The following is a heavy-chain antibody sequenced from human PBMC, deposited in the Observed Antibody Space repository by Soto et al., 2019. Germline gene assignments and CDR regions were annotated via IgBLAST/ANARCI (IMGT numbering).Heavy chain of an antibody. V-gene: IGHV4-59*01. CDR1: GGSISSYY. CDR3: ARGGGLTPNFDY. D-gene: IGHD7-27*01. Sequence: SETLSLTCTVSGGSISSYYWSWIRQPPGKGLEWIGYIHSSGNSNYNPSLKSRVTASADTSKNQFSLKLKSVTAADTAVYYCARGGGLTPNFDYWGQGTLVTVSS. J-gene: IGHJ4*02. CDR2: IHSSGNS.